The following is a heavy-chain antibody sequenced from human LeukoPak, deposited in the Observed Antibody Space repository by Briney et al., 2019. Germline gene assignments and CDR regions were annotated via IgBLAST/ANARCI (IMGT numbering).Heavy chain of an antibody. Sequence: SETLSLICTVSGGSISSNYWSGIRQPPGKGLEWIGYIYYSGSTNYNPSLKSRVTISVDTSKNQFSLKLGSVTAADTAVYYCARSVPYDFWSGPSDYWGQGTLVTVSS. V-gene: IGHV4-59*08. CDR2: IYYSGST. D-gene: IGHD3-3*01. CDR1: GGSISSNY. CDR3: ARSVPYDFWSGPSDY. J-gene: IGHJ4*02.